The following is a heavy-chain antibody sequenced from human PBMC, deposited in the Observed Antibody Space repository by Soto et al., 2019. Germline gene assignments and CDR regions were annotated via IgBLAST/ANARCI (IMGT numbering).Heavy chain of an antibody. CDR2: IHPSAGGS. CDR3: ARGGHIAVVTATFDY. J-gene: IGHJ4*02. D-gene: IGHD2-21*02. CDR1: GYSLNTYY. V-gene: IGHV1-46*02. Sequence: QVQLVQSGAEVKKPGASVKVSCKPSGYSLNTYYLHWVRQAPGQGLEWMGIIHPSAGGSTYAQKFLGRVTMTRDTSTSTVFMELSSLRSADTAVYYCARGGHIAVVTATFDYWGQGTLVTASS.